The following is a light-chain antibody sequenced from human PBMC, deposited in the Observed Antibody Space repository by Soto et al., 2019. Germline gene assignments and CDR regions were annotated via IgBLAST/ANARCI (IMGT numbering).Light chain of an antibody. Sequence: QSALTQPPSASGSPGQSVTISCTGTSSDVGNYNYVSWYQQHPGKAPKLIIYEVNKRPSGVPDRFSGSKSGNTASLTVSGLQAEDEADYYCSSYAGDNNLVFGTGTKLTVL. CDR2: EVN. J-gene: IGLJ1*01. V-gene: IGLV2-8*01. CDR1: SSDVGNYNY. CDR3: SSYAGDNNLV.